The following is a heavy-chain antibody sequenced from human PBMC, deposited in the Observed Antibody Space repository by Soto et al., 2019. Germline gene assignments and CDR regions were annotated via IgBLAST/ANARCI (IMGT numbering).Heavy chain of an antibody. J-gene: IGHJ6*02. V-gene: IGHV4-34*01. CDR1: GGSFSGYY. CDR3: ARVAGFWSGYYSRTDYYYYGMDV. D-gene: IGHD3-3*01. Sequence: SETLSLTCAVYGGSFSGYYWSWIRQPPGKGLEWIGEINHSGSTNYNPSLKSRVTISVDTSKNQFSLKLSSVTAADTAVYYCARVAGFWSGYYSRTDYYYYGMDVWGQGTTVTVSS. CDR2: INHSGST.